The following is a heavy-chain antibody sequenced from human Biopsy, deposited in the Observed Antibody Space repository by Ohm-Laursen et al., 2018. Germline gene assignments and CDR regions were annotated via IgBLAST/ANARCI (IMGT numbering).Heavy chain of an antibody. CDR3: ARDYDTSGYYYVS. CDR2: IIYCGST. Sequence: SDTLSLTCTVSGGSISSGGSYWSWIRQPPGKGLEWIGSIIYCGSTHYKPSLKSRVNISVDTSKNQFSRKLNSVTAADTAVYYCARDYDTSGYYYVSWGQGTLVTVSS. D-gene: IGHD3-22*01. CDR1: GGSISSGGSY. J-gene: IGHJ5*02. V-gene: IGHV4-39*01.